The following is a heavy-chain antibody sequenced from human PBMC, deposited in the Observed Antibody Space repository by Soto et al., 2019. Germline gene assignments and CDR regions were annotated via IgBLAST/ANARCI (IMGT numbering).Heavy chain of an antibody. CDR2: IIPIFGTA. CDR3: ARDYYDSSGRGYYFDY. J-gene: IGHJ4*02. Sequence: SVEVSCKXSGGTFSSYAISWVRQAPGQGLEWMGGIIPIFGTANYAQKFQGRVTITADESTSTAYMELSSLRSEDTAVYYCARDYYDSSGRGYYFDYWGQGTLVTVSS. D-gene: IGHD3-22*01. CDR1: GGTFSSYA. V-gene: IGHV1-69*13.